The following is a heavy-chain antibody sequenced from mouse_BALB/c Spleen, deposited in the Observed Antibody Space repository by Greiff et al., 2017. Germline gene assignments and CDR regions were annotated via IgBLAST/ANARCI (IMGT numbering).Heavy chain of an antibody. D-gene: IGHD2-10*02. CDR2: IWSGGST. Sequence: QVQLKESGPGLVQPSQSLSITCTVSGFSLTSYGVHWVRQSPGKGLEWLGVIWSGGSTAYNAAFISRLSISKDNSKSQVFFKMNSLQADDTAIYYCARAGYGPNFDYWGQGTTLTVSS. CDR1: GFSLTSYG. J-gene: IGHJ2*01. V-gene: IGHV2-4-1*01. CDR3: ARAGYGPNFDY.